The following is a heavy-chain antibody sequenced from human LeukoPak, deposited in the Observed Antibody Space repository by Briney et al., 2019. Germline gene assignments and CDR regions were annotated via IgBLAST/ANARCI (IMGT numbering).Heavy chain of an antibody. Sequence: GGSLRLSCAASGFTFSSYGMHWVRQAPGKGLEWVAVIWYDGSNKYYADSVKGRFTISRDNSKNTLYLQMNSLRAEDAAVYYCARRRGPYSSSLPDYWGQGTLVTVSS. CDR1: GFTFSSYG. J-gene: IGHJ4*02. V-gene: IGHV3-33*01. CDR2: IWYDGSNK. D-gene: IGHD6-6*01. CDR3: ARRRGPYSSSLPDY.